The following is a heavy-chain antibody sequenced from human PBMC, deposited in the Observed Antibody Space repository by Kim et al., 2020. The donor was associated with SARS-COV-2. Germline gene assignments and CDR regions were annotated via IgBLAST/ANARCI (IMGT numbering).Heavy chain of an antibody. V-gene: IGHV3-23*01. J-gene: IGHJ5*02. CDR3: AKEEGLRSYNWFDP. Sequence: ADAVKARFTITRNNSMTPLYLQMNSLEAEDTSVYYCAKEEGLRSYNWFDPWGQGTLVTVSS.